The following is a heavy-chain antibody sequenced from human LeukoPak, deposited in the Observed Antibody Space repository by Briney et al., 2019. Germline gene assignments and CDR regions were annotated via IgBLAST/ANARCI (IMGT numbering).Heavy chain of an antibody. D-gene: IGHD1-26*01. CDR1: GFTFSSYE. CDR2: ISSSGSTT. V-gene: IGHV3-48*03. CDR3: AKAMGATLFDC. J-gene: IGHJ4*02. Sequence: GGSLRLSCAASGFTFSSYEMNWVRQAPGKGLEWVSYISSSGSTTYYADSVRGRFTISRYNSKNTLYLQMNSMRPGDTAVYYCAKAMGATLFDCWGQGTLVTVSS.